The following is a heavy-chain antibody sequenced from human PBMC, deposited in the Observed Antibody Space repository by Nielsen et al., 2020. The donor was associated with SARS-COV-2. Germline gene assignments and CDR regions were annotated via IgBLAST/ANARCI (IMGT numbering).Heavy chain of an antibody. D-gene: IGHD5-12*01. V-gene: IGHV3-48*02. CDR1: GFTFNTYA. CDR2: ISASSANI. J-gene: IGHJ4*02. CDR3: ASDPSYVSSWLHYFDF. Sequence: GGSLRLSCAASGFTFNTYAMNWVRQAPGQGLEWVAYISASSANIHYAASVNGRFTVSRDNAKNSLYLQMNNLRDEDTAVYYCASDPSYVSSWLHYFDFWGQGTLVTVSS.